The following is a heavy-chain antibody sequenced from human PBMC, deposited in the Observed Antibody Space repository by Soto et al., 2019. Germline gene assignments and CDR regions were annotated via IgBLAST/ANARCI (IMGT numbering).Heavy chain of an antibody. CDR1: GITFNSYS. Sequence: GGSLRLSCAASGITFNSYSMNWVRQAPGKGLEWVSSISSVSTYIYYADSVKGRFTISRDNAKNSLYLQMNSLRAEDTAVYYCARGLQSLFDYWGQGTLVTVSS. J-gene: IGHJ4*02. CDR2: ISSVSTYI. CDR3: ARGLQSLFDY. V-gene: IGHV3-21*01.